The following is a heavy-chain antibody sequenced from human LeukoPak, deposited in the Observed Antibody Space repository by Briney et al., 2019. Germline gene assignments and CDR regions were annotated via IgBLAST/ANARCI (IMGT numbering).Heavy chain of an antibody. CDR2: IYTSGST. Sequence: SETLSLTCTVSGGSISSYHWSWIRQPAGKGLEWIGRIYTSGSTNYNPSLKSRVTMSVDTSKNQFSLKLGSVTAADTAVYYCARHGSYYYASGSRHYYYGMDVWGQGTTVTVSS. CDR1: GGSISSYH. D-gene: IGHD3-10*01. J-gene: IGHJ6*02. V-gene: IGHV4-4*07. CDR3: ARHGSYYYASGSRHYYYGMDV.